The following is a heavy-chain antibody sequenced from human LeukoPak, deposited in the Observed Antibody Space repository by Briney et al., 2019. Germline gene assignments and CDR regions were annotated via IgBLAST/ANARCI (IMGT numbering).Heavy chain of an antibody. CDR3: ARQFFGITMVRGVINSCFDY. CDR1: GGSISSSSYY. D-gene: IGHD3-10*01. Sequence: PSETLSLTCTVSGGSISSSSYYWGCIRQPPGKGLEWIGGIYYSGSTYYNPSLKSRVTISVDTSKNQFSLKLSSVTAADTAVYYCARQFFGITMVRGVINSCFDYWGQGTLVTVSS. CDR2: IYYSGST. J-gene: IGHJ4*02. V-gene: IGHV4-39*01.